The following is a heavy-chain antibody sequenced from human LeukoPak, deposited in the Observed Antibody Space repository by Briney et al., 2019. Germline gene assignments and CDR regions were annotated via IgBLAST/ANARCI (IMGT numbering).Heavy chain of an antibody. CDR1: GFTFSSYA. D-gene: IGHD5-18*01. CDR3: ARDSGGGYSSAYGMDV. Sequence: PGGSLRLSRAASGFTFSSYAMHWVRQAPGKGLEWVAVISYDGSNKYYADSVKGRFTISRDNSKNTLYLQMNSLRAEDTAVYYCARDSGGGYSSAYGMDVWGQGTTVTVSS. V-gene: IGHV3-30-3*01. CDR2: ISYDGSNK. J-gene: IGHJ6*02.